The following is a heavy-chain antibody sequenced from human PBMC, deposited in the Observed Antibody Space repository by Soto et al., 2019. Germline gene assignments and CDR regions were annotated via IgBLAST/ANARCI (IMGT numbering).Heavy chain of an antibody. CDR2: INTGNGNT. CDR3: ARNEAPGGTRPALH. D-gene: IGHD6-13*01. V-gene: IGHV1-3*04. Sequence: ASVKVSCKASGYSFTYDPIHWVRQAPGQGLEWMGWINTGNGNTKYLQKFQRRVTITRDTSAGTVYMELSSLASEDTAVYYCARNEAPGGTRPALHWGQGTLVTVSS. J-gene: IGHJ4*02. CDR1: GYSFTYDP.